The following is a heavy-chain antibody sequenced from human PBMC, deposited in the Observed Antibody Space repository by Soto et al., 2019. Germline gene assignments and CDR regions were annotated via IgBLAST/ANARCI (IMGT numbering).Heavy chain of an antibody. Sequence: ASVKVSCKASGYTFTSYGISWVRQAPGQGLEWMGWISAYNGNTNYAQKLQGRVTMTTDTSTSTAYMELRSLRSDDTAVYYCARDQWEAAAGLNWFDPWGRGTLVTVSS. CDR2: ISAYNGNT. D-gene: IGHD6-13*01. CDR3: ARDQWEAAAGLNWFDP. CDR1: GYTFTSYG. V-gene: IGHV1-18*01. J-gene: IGHJ5*02.